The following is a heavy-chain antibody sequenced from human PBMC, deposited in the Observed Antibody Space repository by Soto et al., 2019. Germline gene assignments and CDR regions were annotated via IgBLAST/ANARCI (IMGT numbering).Heavy chain of an antibody. Sequence: EVQLLESGGGLVQPGRSLRLSCAASGFTFSSYAMSWVRQAPGKGLEWVSAISGSGGTTYYAASVKGRFTISRDNSKNTLFLQMNSLRAKDTAVYYCAKFFVETGGSSGWPWTFHYWGQGARVTVSS. CDR1: GFTFSSYA. D-gene: IGHD6-25*01. CDR2: ISGSGGTT. CDR3: AKFFVETGGSSGWPWTFHY. J-gene: IGHJ4*02. V-gene: IGHV3-23*01.